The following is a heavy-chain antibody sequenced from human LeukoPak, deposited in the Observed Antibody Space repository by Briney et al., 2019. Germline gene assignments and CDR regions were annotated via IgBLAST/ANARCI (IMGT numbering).Heavy chain of an antibody. CDR1: GGSISSSSYY. J-gene: IGHJ4*02. CDR3: ARLKGLAAAGS. Sequence: SETLSLTCTVSGGSISSSSYYWGWIRQPPGKGLEWIGSIYYSGSTYYNPSLKSRVTISVDTSKNQFSLKLSSVTAADTAVYYCARLKGLAAAGSWGQGTLVTVSS. V-gene: IGHV4-39*01. CDR2: IYYSGST. D-gene: IGHD6-13*01.